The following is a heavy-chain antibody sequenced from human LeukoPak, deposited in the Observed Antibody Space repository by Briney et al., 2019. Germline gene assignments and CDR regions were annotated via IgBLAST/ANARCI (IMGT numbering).Heavy chain of an antibody. Sequence: ASVKVSCKVSGYTLTELSMHWVRQAPGKGLEWMGGFDPEDGEAIYAQKFQGRVTMTEDTSTDTAYMELSSLRSEDTAVYYCATVKGGWAGSYETYYYYGMDVWGQGTTVTVSS. CDR3: ATVKGGWAGSYETYYYYGMDV. D-gene: IGHD3-10*01. J-gene: IGHJ6*02. V-gene: IGHV1-24*01. CDR2: FDPEDGEA. CDR1: GYTLTELS.